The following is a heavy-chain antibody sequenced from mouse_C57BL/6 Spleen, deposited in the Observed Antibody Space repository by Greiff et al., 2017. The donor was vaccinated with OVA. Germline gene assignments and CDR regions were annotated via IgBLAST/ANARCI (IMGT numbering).Heavy chain of an antibody. V-gene: IGHV1-81*01. CDR2: IYPRSGNT. D-gene: IGHD3-2*02. CDR3: ARCGAAQAKDFDY. Sequence: QVHVKQSGAELARPGASVKLSCKASGYTFTSYGISWVKQRTGQGLEWIGEIYPRSGNTYYNEKFKGKATLTADKSSSTAYMELRSLTSEDSAVYFCARCGAAQAKDFDYWGQGTTLTVSS. CDR1: GYTFTSYG. J-gene: IGHJ2*01.